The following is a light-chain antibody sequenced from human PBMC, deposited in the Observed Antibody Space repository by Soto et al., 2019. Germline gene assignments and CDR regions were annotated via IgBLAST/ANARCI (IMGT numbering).Light chain of an antibody. Sequence: EIVLTQSPAILSLSPGERATLSCRASQSVRNYLAWYQQKPGQAPRLLIYETSNRATGIPARFSGSGSGTDFTLTISSLEPEDFAVYYCQQRSNWLLTFGQGTRLEIK. V-gene: IGKV3-11*01. CDR3: QQRSNWLLT. J-gene: IGKJ5*01. CDR2: ETS. CDR1: QSVRNY.